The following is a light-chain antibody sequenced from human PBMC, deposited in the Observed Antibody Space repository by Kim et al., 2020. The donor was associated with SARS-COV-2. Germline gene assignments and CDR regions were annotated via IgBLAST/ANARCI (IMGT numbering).Light chain of an antibody. CDR1: QTVFSNY. J-gene: IGKJ4*01. Sequence: LSPGERATLSCRASQTVFSNYLAWYQQKPGQAPRLLIYGASRRATAIPDRFSGSGSGRDFTLTISRLEPEDFAVYYCQQYGSSPLTFGGGTKLEI. CDR3: QQYGSSPLT. CDR2: GAS. V-gene: IGKV3-20*01.